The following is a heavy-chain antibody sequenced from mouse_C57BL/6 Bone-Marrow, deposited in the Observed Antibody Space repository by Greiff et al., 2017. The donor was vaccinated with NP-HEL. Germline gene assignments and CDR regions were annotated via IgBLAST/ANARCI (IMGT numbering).Heavy chain of an antibody. J-gene: IGHJ2*01. CDR2: IRSKSNNYAT. CDR3: VRQGYDGYYLDY. Sequence: EVQGVESGGGLVQPKGSLKLSCAASGFSFNTYAMNWVRQAPGQGLEWVARIRSKSNNYATYYADSLKDRFTISRDDSESMLYLQMNILKAEDTAMYYGVRQGYDGYYLDYWGQGTTLTVSS. CDR1: GFSFNTYA. V-gene: IGHV10-1*01. D-gene: IGHD2-3*01.